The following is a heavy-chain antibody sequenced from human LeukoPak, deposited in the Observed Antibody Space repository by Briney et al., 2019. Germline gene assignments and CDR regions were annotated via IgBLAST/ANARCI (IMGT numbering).Heavy chain of an antibody. CDR2: MNPNSGNT. V-gene: IGHV1-8*01. Sequence: ASVKVSCKASGYTFTSYDINWVRQATGQGLEWMGWMNPNSGNTGYAQKFQGRVTMTRNTSISTAYMELSSLRSEDTAVYYCARDLTSPIVGATSFDYWGQGTLVTVSS. D-gene: IGHD1-26*01. CDR1: GYTFTSYD. CDR3: ARDLTSPIVGATSFDY. J-gene: IGHJ4*02.